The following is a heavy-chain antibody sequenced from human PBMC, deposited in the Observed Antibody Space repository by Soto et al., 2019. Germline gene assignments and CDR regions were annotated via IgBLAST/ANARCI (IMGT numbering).Heavy chain of an antibody. CDR1: GFTFSSYG. Sequence: QVQLVESGGGVVQPGRSLRLSCAASGFTFSSYGMHWVRQAPGKGLEWVAVISYDGSNKYYADSVKGRFTISRDNSKNTLYLQMNSLRAEDTAVYYCAKEHVGYCSGGSCPNWFDPWGQGTLVTVSS. CDR3: AKEHVGYCSGGSCPNWFDP. J-gene: IGHJ5*02. D-gene: IGHD2-15*01. CDR2: ISYDGSNK. V-gene: IGHV3-30*18.